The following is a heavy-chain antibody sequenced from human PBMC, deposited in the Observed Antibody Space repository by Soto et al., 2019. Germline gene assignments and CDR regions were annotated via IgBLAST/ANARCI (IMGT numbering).Heavy chain of an antibody. CDR3: TTESASQTYYYYYGMDV. CDR1: GFTFSNAW. CDR2: IKSKTDGGTT. J-gene: IGHJ6*02. V-gene: IGHV3-15*01. Sequence: GGSLRLSCAASGFTFSNAWMSWVRQAPGKGLEWVGRIKSKTDGGTTDYAAPVKGRFTISRDDSKNTLYLQMNSLKTEDTAVYYCTTESASQTYYYYYGMDVWGQGTTVTVS.